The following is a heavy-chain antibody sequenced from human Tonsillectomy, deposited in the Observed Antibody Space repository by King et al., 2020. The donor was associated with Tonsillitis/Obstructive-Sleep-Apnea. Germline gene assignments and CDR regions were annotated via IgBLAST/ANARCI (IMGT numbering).Heavy chain of an antibody. V-gene: IGHV4-61*01. J-gene: IGHJ4*02. D-gene: IGHD1-26*01. Sequence: VQLQESGPGLVKPSETLSLTCTVPGGSVSSGSYYWSWIRHPPGKGLEWIGYIYYSGSTNYNPSLKGRVTISVDTSKNQFSLRLSSVTAADTAVYYCARVGSTFRDYWGQGTLVTVSS. CDR1: GGSVSSGSYY. CDR2: IYYSGST. CDR3: ARVGSTFRDY.